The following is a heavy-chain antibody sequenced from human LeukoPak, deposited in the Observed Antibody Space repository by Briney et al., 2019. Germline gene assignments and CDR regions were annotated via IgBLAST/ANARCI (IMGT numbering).Heavy chain of an antibody. CDR1: GGSFSGYY. J-gene: IGHJ4*02. Sequence: SETLSLTCAVYGGSFSGYYWSWIRQPPGKGLEWIGEINHSGSTNYNPSLKSRVTISVDTSKNQFSLKLSSVTAADTAVYYCARGSGPGGRGYYFDYWGQGTLVTVSS. CDR2: INHSGST. D-gene: IGHD1-26*01. CDR3: ARGSGPGGRGYYFDY. V-gene: IGHV4-34*01.